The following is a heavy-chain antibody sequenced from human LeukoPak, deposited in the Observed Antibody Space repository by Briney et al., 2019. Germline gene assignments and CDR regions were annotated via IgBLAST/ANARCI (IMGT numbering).Heavy chain of an antibody. CDR2: INQDGSEK. Sequence: GGSLRLSCAASGFTFSSYWMTWVRQAPGKGLEWVANINQDGSEKYYVDSVKGRFTISRDNAKNSLYLQMNSLRAEDTAVYYCARVVLDYDSSGYSYYYYYMDVWGKGTTVTVSS. CDR3: ARVVLDYDSSGYSYYYYYMDV. D-gene: IGHD3-22*01. J-gene: IGHJ6*03. CDR1: GFTFSSYW. V-gene: IGHV3-7*01.